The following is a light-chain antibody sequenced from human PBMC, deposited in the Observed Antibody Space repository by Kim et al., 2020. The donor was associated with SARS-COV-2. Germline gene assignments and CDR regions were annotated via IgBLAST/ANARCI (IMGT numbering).Light chain of an antibody. V-gene: IGLV3-9*01. CDR1: NIGSKN. CDR2: RDS. Sequence: ALGQTARITCGGNNIGSKNVHWYQQKPGQAPVLVIYRDSNRPSGIPERFSGPNSGNTATLTISRAQAGDEADYYCQVWDSSTAYVVFGGGTQLTVL. J-gene: IGLJ2*01. CDR3: QVWDSSTAYVV.